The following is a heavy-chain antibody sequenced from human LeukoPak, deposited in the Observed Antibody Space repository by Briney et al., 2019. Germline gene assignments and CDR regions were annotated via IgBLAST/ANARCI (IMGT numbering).Heavy chain of an antibody. Sequence: SETLSLTCTVSGGSISSSSYYWGWIRQPPGKGLEWIGSIYYSGSTYYNSSLKSRVTISVDTSKNPFSLKLSSVTAADTAVYYCARRLAGTEDYWGQGTLVTVSS. V-gene: IGHV4-39*01. CDR1: GGSISSSSYY. D-gene: IGHD6-13*01. CDR3: ARRLAGTEDY. CDR2: IYYSGST. J-gene: IGHJ4*02.